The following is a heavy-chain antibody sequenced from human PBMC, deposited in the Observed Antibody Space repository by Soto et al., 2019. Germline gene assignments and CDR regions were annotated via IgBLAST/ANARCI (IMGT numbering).Heavy chain of an antibody. CDR1: GYTFTGYY. CDR2: INPNSGDT. CDR3: ASGYCSGGSCWPLFDY. Sequence: ASVKVSFKASGYTFTGYYMHWVRQAPGQGLEWMGWINPNSGDTNYAQNFQGWVTMTRDTSISTAYMELSRLRSDDTAVYYCASGYCSGGSCWPLFDYWGQGTLVTVSS. J-gene: IGHJ4*02. V-gene: IGHV1-2*04. D-gene: IGHD2-15*01.